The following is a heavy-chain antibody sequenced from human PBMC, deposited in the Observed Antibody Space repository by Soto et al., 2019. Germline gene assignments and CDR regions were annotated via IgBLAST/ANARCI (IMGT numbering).Heavy chain of an antibody. CDR1: GGSISSYY. V-gene: IGHV4-59*01. J-gene: IGHJ5*02. CDR2: IYYSGST. CDR3: ARSSYYYDSSGYYALWFDP. D-gene: IGHD3-22*01. Sequence: SETLSLTCTVSGGSISSYYWSWIRQPPGKGLEWIGYIYYSGSTNYNPSLKSRVTISVDTSKNQFSLKLSSVTAADTAVYYCARSSYYYDSSGYYALWFDPWGQGTLVTVSS.